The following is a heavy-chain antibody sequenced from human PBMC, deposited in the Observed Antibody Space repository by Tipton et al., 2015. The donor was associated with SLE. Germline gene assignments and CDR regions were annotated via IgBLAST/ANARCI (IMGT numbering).Heavy chain of an antibody. CDR2: IYYSGST. V-gene: IGHV4-39*06. Sequence: TLSLTCTVSGGSISSSSYYWGWIRQPPGKGLEWIGSIYYSGSTYYNPSLKSRVTISVDMSKNQFPLKLTSVTAADTAVYYCARGGGSPSYWGQGTLVTVSS. CDR3: ARGGGSPSY. J-gene: IGHJ4*02. D-gene: IGHD2-15*01. CDR1: GGSISSSSYY.